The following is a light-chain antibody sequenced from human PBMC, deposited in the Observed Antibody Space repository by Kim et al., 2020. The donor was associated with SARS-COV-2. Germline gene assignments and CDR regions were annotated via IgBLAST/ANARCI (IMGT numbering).Light chain of an antibody. J-gene: IGKJ2*02. CDR3: QQYGTSPCT. Sequence: IVLTQSPGPLSLSPGETATLSCRASQSVASNYLAWYQQKPGQAPRLLIFDASTRATGISDRFSGSGSGTDFSLTISRLEPEDFAVYYCQQYGTSPCTFGQGTKLEI. CDR1: QSVASNY. CDR2: DAS. V-gene: IGKV3-20*01.